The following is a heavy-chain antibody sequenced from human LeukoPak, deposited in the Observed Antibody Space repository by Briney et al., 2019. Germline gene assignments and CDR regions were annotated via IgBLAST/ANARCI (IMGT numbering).Heavy chain of an antibody. V-gene: IGHV3-30-3*01. CDR3: ARVVNGPR. CDR1: GFSFSTYA. D-gene: IGHD2-2*01. CDR2: ISHDETHK. Sequence: GGSLRLSCAASGFSFSTYAMHWVRQAPGKGLGWVAIISHDETHKYYADSVKGRFTISRDNSKNTLFLQMNSLRAEDTAVYYCARVVNGPRWGQGTLVAVSS. J-gene: IGHJ4*02.